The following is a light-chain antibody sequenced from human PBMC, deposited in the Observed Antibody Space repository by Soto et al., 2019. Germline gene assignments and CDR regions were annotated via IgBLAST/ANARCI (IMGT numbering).Light chain of an antibody. J-gene: IGKJ1*01. CDR3: QQSSNTPPWT. Sequence: DIQMTQSPSSLSASVGDRVTITCRASQSISSFLNWYQQKPGKAPKLLIYSASSLQSGVPSRFSGSGYGTDFTLTISSLQPEDFATYYCQQSSNTPPWTFGQGTKVEIK. CDR2: SAS. V-gene: IGKV1-39*01. CDR1: QSISSF.